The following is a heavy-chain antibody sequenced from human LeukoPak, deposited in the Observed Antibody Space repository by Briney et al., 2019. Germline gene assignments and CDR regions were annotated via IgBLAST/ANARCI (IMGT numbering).Heavy chain of an antibody. D-gene: IGHD5-24*01. V-gene: IGHV4-39*01. Sequence: SETLSLTCNVSGGSFSSNNHFWGWIRQPPGKGLEWIGSMHYNGLKYSNPSLKSRLTISIDTSKNQFSLKLTSVTAADTARYYCARPIGRDGFYWNDVFDMWGQGTMVTVSS. CDR3: ARPIGRDGFYWNDVFDM. CDR2: MHYNGLK. J-gene: IGHJ3*02. CDR1: GGSFSSNNHF.